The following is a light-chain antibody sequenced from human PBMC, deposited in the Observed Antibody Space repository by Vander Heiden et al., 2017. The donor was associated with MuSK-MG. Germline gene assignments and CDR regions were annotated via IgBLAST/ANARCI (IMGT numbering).Light chain of an antibody. CDR1: SSDVGSYNY. CDR2: DVS. V-gene: IGLV2-14*01. CDR3: SQYASSSACV. Sequence: QSALTQPASVSGTPRQGITISCTVTSSDVGSYNYVSWYQQHPGNAPKLSMFDVSKRPAGVANRVSGSKSGNNASLTTSGRQAEDDAYYYLSQYASSSACVFGSGTKLTVL. J-gene: IGLJ1*01.